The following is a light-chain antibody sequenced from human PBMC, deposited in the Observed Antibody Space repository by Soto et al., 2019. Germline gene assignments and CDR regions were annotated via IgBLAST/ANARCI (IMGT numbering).Light chain of an antibody. J-gene: IGKJ2*01. Sequence: EIVLTQSPGTLSLSPGERATLSCRASQSVSSSYLAWYQQKPGQAPRLRIYGASRRATGTPDRLSGSGSGTDFALTISGLEPEDFAVYYCQQYGSSSYTFGQGTKLESK. CDR3: QQYGSSSYT. CDR2: GAS. CDR1: QSVSSSY. V-gene: IGKV3-20*01.